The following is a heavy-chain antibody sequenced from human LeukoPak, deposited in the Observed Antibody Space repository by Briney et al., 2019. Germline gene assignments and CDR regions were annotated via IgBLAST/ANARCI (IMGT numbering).Heavy chain of an antibody. D-gene: IGHD5-12*01. Sequence: GRSLRLSSAASGFTFKSYEMNWVRQAPGKGLEWVSYISSSGSTIYYADSVKGRFTISRDNSKNTLYLQMSSLRAEDTAVYYCARDRGVAAHLDYWGQGTLVTVSS. J-gene: IGHJ4*02. CDR2: ISSSGSTI. CDR1: GFTFKSYE. V-gene: IGHV3-48*03. CDR3: ARDRGVAAHLDY.